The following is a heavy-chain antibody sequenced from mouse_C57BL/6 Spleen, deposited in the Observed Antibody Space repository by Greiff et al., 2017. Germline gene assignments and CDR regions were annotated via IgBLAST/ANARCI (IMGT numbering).Heavy chain of an antibody. CDR1: GYTFTDYN. J-gene: IGHJ3*01. CDR2: INPNNGGT. D-gene: IGHD1-1*01. Sequence: EVHLVESGPELVKPGASVKMSCKASGYTFTDYNMHWVKQSHGKSLEWIGYINPNNGGTSYNQKFKGKATLTVNKSSSTAYMELRSLTSEDSAVYYCARGEDYYGSSPFAYWGQGTLVTVSA. CDR3: ARGEDYYGSSPFAY. V-gene: IGHV1-22*01.